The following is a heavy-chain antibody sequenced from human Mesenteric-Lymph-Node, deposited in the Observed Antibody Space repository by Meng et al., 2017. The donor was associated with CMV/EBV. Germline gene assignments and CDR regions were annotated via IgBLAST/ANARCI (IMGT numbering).Heavy chain of an antibody. D-gene: IGHD4-23*01. V-gene: IGHV3-74*01. CDR3: AKGGWYLTP. CDR2: INSDGSST. CDR1: GFTFSKFG. Sequence: GESLKISCAASGFTFSKFGMNWVRQAPGKGLVWVSRINSDGSSTSYADSVKGRFTISRDNAKNTLYLQMNSLRAEDTAVYYCAKGGWYLTPWGQGTLVTVSS. J-gene: IGHJ5*02.